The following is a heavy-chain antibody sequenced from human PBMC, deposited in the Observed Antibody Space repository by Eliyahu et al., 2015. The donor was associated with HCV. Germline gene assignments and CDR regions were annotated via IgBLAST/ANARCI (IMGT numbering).Heavy chain of an antibody. CDR3: ARGRYFDAAYGMDV. CDR1: GGXFSXYT. Sequence: QVHLEQSGAEVKKAGSSVRVSCXASGGXFSXYTIXWVXQAPGQGLEWMGRLSPLLRVTNYAQKFQGRLTLTADTSTTTANMELNGLKSDDSAVYYCARGRYFDAAYGMDVWGQGTTVTVSS. D-gene: IGHD3-9*01. J-gene: IGHJ6*02. CDR2: LSPLLRVT. V-gene: IGHV1-69*02.